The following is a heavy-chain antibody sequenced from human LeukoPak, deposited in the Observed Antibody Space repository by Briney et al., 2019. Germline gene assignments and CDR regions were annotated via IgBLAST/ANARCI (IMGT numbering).Heavy chain of an antibody. CDR1: GFTFSSYD. CDR3: ARDLGAAAGPRY. J-gene: IGHJ4*02. D-gene: IGHD6-13*01. V-gene: IGHV3-30*02. CDR2: IRSDGSNK. Sequence: GGSLRLSCAASGFTFSSYDFHWVRQAPGKGLEWVAFIRSDGSNKYYADSVKGRFTISRDNSKNTLYLQMNSLRAEDTAVYYCARDLGAAAGPRYWGQGTLVTVSS.